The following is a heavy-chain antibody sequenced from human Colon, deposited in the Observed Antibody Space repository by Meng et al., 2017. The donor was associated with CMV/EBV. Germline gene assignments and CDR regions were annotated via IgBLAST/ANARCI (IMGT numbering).Heavy chain of an antibody. CDR3: ASGGLGGGVPAAYPDIYFDY. V-gene: IGHV1-18*01. CDR1: GYTFTNYG. Sequence: ASVKVSCKASGYTFTNYGISWVRQAPGQGLEWMGWISAYNGNRYYAQKFQGRVTMTTDTSTSTAYVELRSLRPDDTAVYYCASGGLGGGVPAAYPDIYFDYWGQGTLVTVSS. D-gene: IGHD2-2*01. J-gene: IGHJ4*02. CDR2: ISAYNGNR.